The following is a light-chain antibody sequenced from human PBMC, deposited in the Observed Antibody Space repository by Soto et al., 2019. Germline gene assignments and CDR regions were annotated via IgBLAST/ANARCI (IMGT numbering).Light chain of an antibody. Sequence: EIVMTQSPVTLSVSPGERVTLSCRASQNVNINLAWYQQRPGQAPRVLIYGASNRASGIPDRVSGSGSGTDFTLTISSLETDDFALYYCQQYKDWPPLTFGGGTRVEIK. CDR2: GAS. V-gene: IGKV3D-15*01. CDR3: QQYKDWPPLT. CDR1: QNVNIN. J-gene: IGKJ4*01.